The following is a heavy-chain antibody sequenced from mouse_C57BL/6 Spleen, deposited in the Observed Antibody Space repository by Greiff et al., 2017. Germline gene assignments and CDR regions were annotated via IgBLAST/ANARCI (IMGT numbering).Heavy chain of an antibody. CDR1: GYAFTNYL. J-gene: IGHJ2*01. CDR2: INPGSGGT. V-gene: IGHV1-54*01. Sequence: QVQLQQSGAELVRPGTSVKVSCKASGYAFTNYLIEWVKQRPGQGLEWIGVINPGSGGTNYNEKFKGKATLTADKSSSTAYMQRSSLTSEDSAVYFCARHPDYWGQGTTLTVSS. CDR3: ARHPDY.